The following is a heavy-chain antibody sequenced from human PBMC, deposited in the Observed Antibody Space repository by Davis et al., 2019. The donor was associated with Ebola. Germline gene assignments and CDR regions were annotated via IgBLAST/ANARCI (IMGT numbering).Heavy chain of an antibody. CDR3: ARADSWRYGDYASYFDL. CDR2: ISYDGSNK. Sequence: GGSLRLSCAASGFTFSSYGMHWVRQAPGKGLEWVAVISYDGSNKYYADSVKGRFTISRDNSKNTLYLQMNSLRAEDTAVYYCARADSWRYGDYASYFDLWGRGTLVTVSS. V-gene: IGHV3-30*03. J-gene: IGHJ2*01. D-gene: IGHD4-17*01. CDR1: GFTFSSYG.